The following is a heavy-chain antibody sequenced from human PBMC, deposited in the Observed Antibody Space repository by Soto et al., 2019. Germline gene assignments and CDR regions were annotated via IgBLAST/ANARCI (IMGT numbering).Heavy chain of an antibody. Sequence: GGPLRLSCSASGFTFRTYWMHWIRQAPGKGLVWVSRINYDGSSTDYADSVKGRFTISRDNAKNTLYLQMNTLTAEDTAVYYCTRGPRPTSVGTGAYWGQGTLVTVSS. CDR2: INYDGSST. V-gene: IGHV3-74*01. D-gene: IGHD3-10*01. J-gene: IGHJ4*02. CDR1: GFTFRTYW. CDR3: TRGPRPTSVGTGAY.